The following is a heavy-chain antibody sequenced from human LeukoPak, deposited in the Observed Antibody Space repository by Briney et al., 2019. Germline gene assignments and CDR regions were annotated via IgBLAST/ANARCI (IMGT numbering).Heavy chain of an antibody. CDR3: AREGESGYVWGSYRNFDY. V-gene: IGHV3-7*01. D-gene: IGHD3-16*02. J-gene: IGHJ4*02. CDR1: GFTFSSFW. Sequence: GGSLRLSCAASGFTFSSFWMSWVRQAPGKGLEGVANIKQDGSEKYYVDSVKGRFTISRANAKNSLYLQLPSLRAEDPAVYYCAREGESGYVWGSYRNFDYWGQGTLVTVSA. CDR2: IKQDGSEK.